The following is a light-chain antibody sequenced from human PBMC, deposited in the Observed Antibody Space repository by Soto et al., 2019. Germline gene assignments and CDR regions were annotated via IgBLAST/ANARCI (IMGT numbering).Light chain of an antibody. J-gene: IGLJ2*01. CDR3: SSYTSTSLVI. V-gene: IGLV2-14*03. CDR2: DVK. CDR1: SSDIGTYTY. Sequence: QSALTQPASVSGSPGQSITISCTGTSSDIGTYTYVSWYQQHPGKAPKLLIYDVKDRPSGVSIRFSGSKSGNTASLTISGLQAEDEADYYCSSYTSTSLVIFGGGTKVTVL.